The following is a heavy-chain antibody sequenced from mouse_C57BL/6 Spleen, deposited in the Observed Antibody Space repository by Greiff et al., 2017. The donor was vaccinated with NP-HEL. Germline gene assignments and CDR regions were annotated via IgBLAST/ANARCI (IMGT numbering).Heavy chain of an antibody. CDR1: GYTFTDYY. V-gene: IGHV1-26*01. CDR2: INPNNGGT. CDR3: ARGDYDGYYGGFAY. J-gene: IGHJ3*01. D-gene: IGHD2-3*01. Sequence: VQLQQSGPELVKPGASVKISCKASGYTFTDYYMNWVKQSHGKSLEWIGDINPNNGGTSYNQKFKGKATLTVDKSSSTAYMELRSLTSEDSAVYYCARGDYDGYYGGFAYWGQGTLVTVSA.